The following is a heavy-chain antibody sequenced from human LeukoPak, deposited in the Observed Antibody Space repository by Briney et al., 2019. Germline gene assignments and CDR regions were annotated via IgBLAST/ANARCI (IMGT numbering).Heavy chain of an antibody. CDR2: ISYDGSNK. D-gene: IGHD6-13*01. CDR3: ARDPVSSWYYYYYMDV. Sequence: PGGSLRLSCAASGFTFSTYGMHWVRQAPGKGLEWVAVISYDGSNKYYADSVKGRFTISRDNSKNTLYLQMNSLRAEDTAVYYCARDPVSSWYYYYYMDVWGKGTTVTVSS. CDR1: GFTFSTYG. J-gene: IGHJ6*03. V-gene: IGHV3-30*19.